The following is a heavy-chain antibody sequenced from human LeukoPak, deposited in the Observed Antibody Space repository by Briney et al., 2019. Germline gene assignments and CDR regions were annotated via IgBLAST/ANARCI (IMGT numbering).Heavy chain of an antibody. CDR2: IYYSGST. Sequence: SESPSLTCTVAGGSISSYYWSSIRQPPGKGLEWIGYIYYSGSTNYNPSLKSRVTISVDTSKNQFSLKLSSVTAADTAVYYCARAYYDSSGYYLGGPTFDYWGQGTLVTVSS. CDR3: ARAYYDSSGYYLGGPTFDY. CDR1: GGSISSYY. V-gene: IGHV4-59*12. D-gene: IGHD3-22*01. J-gene: IGHJ4*02.